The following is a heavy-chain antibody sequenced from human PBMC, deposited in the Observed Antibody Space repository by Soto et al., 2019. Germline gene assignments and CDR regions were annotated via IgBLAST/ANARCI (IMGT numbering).Heavy chain of an antibody. CDR2: INHSGST. V-gene: IGHV4-34*01. J-gene: IGHJ4*02. CDR1: GGSFSGYY. CDR3: ARGLEADCSGGSCTY. Sequence: SETLSLTCAVYGGSFSGYYWSWIRQPPGKGLEWIGEINHSGSTNYNPSLKSRVTISVDTSKNQFSLKLSSVTAADTAVYYCARGLEADCSGGSCTYWGQGTVVTVSS. D-gene: IGHD2-15*01.